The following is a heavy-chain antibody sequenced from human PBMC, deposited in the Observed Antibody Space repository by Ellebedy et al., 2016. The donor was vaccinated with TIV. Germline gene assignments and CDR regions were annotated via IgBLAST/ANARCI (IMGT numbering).Heavy chain of an antibody. V-gene: IGHV3-53*01. CDR1: GFTVSSNY. J-gene: IGHJ4*02. CDR2: IYSAGST. D-gene: IGHD1-26*01. CDR3: ASGIVGATRGALEY. Sequence: GESLKISCAASGFTVSSNYMSWVRQAPGKGLEWVSAIYSAGSTSYADSVQGRFTISRDNSKNTLSLQMNSLRAEDTAVYYCASGIVGATRGALEYWGQGTLVTVSS.